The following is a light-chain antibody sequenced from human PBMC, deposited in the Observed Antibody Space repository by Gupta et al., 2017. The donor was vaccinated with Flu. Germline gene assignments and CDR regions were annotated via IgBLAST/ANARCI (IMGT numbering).Light chain of an antibody. CDR3: QSYDSSPWV. CDR1: SGSISSNF. V-gene: IGLV6-57*03. Sequence: NFMLTQPHSVSESPGKTVTITCTRSSGSISSNFVQWYQQRPGSAPTTVIYEDKERPSGVPDRFSGSIDSSSNSASLTISGLKPEDEADYYCQSYDSSPWVFGGGTKLTVL. CDR2: EDK. J-gene: IGLJ3*02.